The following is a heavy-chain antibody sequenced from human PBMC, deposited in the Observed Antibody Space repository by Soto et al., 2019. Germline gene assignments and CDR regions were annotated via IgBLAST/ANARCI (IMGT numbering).Heavy chain of an antibody. Sequence: GGSLRLSCAASGYVFNHYGLHWVRQAPGKGLEWLTLTSYDGSNKQYADSVKGRFTISRDDSKDTLYLQLSSLRVEDTAVYYCVKGGWLDVWGQGTTVTVSS. D-gene: IGHD2-15*01. J-gene: IGHJ6*02. V-gene: IGHV3-33*06. CDR1: GYVFNHYG. CDR3: VKGGWLDV. CDR2: TSYDGSNK.